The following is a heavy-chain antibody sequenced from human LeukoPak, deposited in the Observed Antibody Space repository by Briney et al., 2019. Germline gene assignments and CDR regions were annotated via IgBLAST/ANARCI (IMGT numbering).Heavy chain of an antibody. D-gene: IGHD2-2*01. V-gene: IGHV4-30-2*01. CDR2: FYHSGST. CDR1: GGSISSGGYS. J-gene: IGHJ3*02. CDR3: ASAGDGSTTSCLAAFDI. Sequence: SQTLSLTCAVSGGSISSGGYSWSWIRQPPGKGLVWIGYFYHSGSTYYNPSLKIRVTISVDRSKNQLSLKLCSVTAADTTAYHCASAGDGSTTSCLAAFDISGPRT.